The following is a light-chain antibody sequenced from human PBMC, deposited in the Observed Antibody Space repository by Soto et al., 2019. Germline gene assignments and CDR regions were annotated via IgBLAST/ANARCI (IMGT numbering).Light chain of an antibody. CDR1: ITDIGAYNY. CDR2: GVS. J-gene: IGLJ1*01. CDR3: SSYTSSLTPYV. Sequence: QSVLTQPASVSGSPGQSITISCTGTITDIGAYNYVSWYQQHPGKAPKLLIYGVSSRPSGVSNRFSGSKSGNAAYLTISGLQADDEAEYYCSSYTSSLTPYVFGTGTKVT. V-gene: IGLV2-14*01.